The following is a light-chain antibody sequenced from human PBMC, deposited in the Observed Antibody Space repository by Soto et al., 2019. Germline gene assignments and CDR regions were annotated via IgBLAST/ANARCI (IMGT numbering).Light chain of an antibody. CDR1: QGISSA. CDR2: DAS. J-gene: IGKJ4*01. CDR3: QQFNL. Sequence: AIQLTQSPSSLSASVGDTVTITCRASQGISSALAWYQQRPGKAPKLLIYDASTLESGVPSRFSGSGYRTDFTLIISSLQPEDFATYYCQQFNLFGGGTKVVIK. V-gene: IGKV1-13*02.